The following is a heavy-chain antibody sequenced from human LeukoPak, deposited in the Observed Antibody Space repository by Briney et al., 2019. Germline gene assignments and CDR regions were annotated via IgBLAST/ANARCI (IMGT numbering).Heavy chain of an antibody. D-gene: IGHD5-24*01. CDR2: IKQDGSKK. Sequence: PGGSLRLSCEGSAFIFSGHWMNWVRQAPGKGPEWVANIKQDGSKKSYVDSVKGRFTISRDNAKNSLYLQMNSLRAEDTAIYYCTRVGYIDEGIDYWGQGTLVTVSS. CDR1: AFIFSGHW. CDR3: TRVGYIDEGIDY. V-gene: IGHV3-7*04. J-gene: IGHJ4*02.